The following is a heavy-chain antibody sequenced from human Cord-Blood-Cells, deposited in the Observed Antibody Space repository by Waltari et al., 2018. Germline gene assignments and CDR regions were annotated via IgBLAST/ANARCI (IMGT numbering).Heavy chain of an antibody. CDR1: GFTFSSYA. D-gene: IGHD5-18*01. J-gene: IGHJ6*02. Sequence: QVQLVESGGGVVQPGRSLRLSCAASGFTFSSYAMHWVRQATGKGLEWVAVISYDGSNKYYADSVKGRFTISRDNSKNTLYLQMNSLRAEDTAVYYCARSGYSYGYYYYYGMDVWGQGTTVTVSS. CDR3: ARSGYSYGYYYYYGMDV. V-gene: IGHV3-30-3*01. CDR2: ISYDGSNK.